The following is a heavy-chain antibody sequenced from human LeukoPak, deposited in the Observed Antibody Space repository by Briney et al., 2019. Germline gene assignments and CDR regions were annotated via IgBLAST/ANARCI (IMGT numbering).Heavy chain of an antibody. CDR3: AKATYYYDSSGYRGGYFDY. D-gene: IGHD3-22*01. V-gene: IGHV3-7*01. J-gene: IGHJ4*02. CDR1: GFTVSSNY. CDR2: IKQDGSEK. Sequence: PGGSLRLSCAASGFTVSSNYMSWVRQAPGKGLEWVANIKQDGSEKYYVDSVKGRFTISRDNAKNSLYLQMNSLRAEDTAVCYCAKATYYYDSSGYRGGYFDYWGQGTLVTVSS.